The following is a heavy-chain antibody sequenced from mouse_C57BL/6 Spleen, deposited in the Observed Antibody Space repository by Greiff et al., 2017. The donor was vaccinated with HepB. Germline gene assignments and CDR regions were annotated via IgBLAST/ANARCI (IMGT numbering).Heavy chain of an antibody. CDR2: ISDGGSYT. V-gene: IGHV5-4*03. CDR1: GFTFSSYA. D-gene: IGHD2-4*01. Sequence: EVKLQESGGGLVKPGGSLKLSCAASGFTFSSYAMSWVRQTPEKRLEWVATISDGGSYTYYPDNVKGRFTISRDNAKNNLYLQMSHLKSEDKAMYYCARGYYDYGGFAYWGQGTLVTVSA. CDR3: ARGYYDYGGFAY. J-gene: IGHJ3*01.